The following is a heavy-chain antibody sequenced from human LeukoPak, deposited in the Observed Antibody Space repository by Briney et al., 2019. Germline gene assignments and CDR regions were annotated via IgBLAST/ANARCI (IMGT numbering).Heavy chain of an antibody. CDR2: ISGSGGST. J-gene: IGHJ4*02. CDR1: GFTFSSYA. CDR3: ARDWKTNSFDY. Sequence: PGGSLRLSCAASGFTFSSYAMSWVRQAPGKGLEWVSAISGSGGSTYYADYVKGRFTTSRDISKNTLYLQMDSLRAEDTAIYYCARDWKTNSFDYWGQGTLVTVSS. V-gene: IGHV3-23*01. D-gene: IGHD1-1*01.